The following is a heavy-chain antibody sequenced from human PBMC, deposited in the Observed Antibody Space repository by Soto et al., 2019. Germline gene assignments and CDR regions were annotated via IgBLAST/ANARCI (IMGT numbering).Heavy chain of an antibody. J-gene: IGHJ6*02. CDR2: IIPIFGTA. CDR1: GGTFSSYA. CDR3: ASPFVDSYYYYGMDV. Sequence: SVKVSCKASGGTFSSYAISWVRQAPGQGLEWMGGIIPIFGTANYAQKFQGRVTVTADESTSTAYLELSSLRSEDTAVYYCASPFVDSYYYYGMDVWGRGTRVTVSS. V-gene: IGHV1-69*13.